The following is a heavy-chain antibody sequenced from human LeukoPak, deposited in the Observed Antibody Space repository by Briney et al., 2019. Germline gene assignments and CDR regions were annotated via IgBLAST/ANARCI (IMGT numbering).Heavy chain of an antibody. Sequence: GGSLRLSCAASGFTFDDYTMHWVRQAPGKGLEWVSLISWDGGSTYYADSVKGRFTISRDNSKNSLYLQMNSLRTEDTALYYCAKDIAADYYSSGSRLDYWGQGTLVTVSS. D-gene: IGHD3-10*01. CDR3: AKDIAADYYSSGSRLDY. CDR2: ISWDGGST. J-gene: IGHJ4*02. V-gene: IGHV3-43*01. CDR1: GFTFDDYT.